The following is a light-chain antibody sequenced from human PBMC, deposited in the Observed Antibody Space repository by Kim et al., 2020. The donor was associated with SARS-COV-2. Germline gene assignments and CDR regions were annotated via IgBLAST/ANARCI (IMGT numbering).Light chain of an antibody. CDR3: QQYNNWPST. J-gene: IGKJ2*02. CDR2: GAS. Sequence: EIVMTQSPATLSVSPGDRATLSCRASQSVSSNLAWYQQKPGQAPRLLIYGASTRATGIPARFSGSGSGTEFTLTISSLQSEDFAVYQCQQYNNWPSTFGQGTKLEI. CDR1: QSVSSN. V-gene: IGKV3-15*01.